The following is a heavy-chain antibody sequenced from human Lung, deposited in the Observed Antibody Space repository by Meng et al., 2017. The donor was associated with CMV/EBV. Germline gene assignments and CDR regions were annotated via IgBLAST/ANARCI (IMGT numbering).Heavy chain of an antibody. D-gene: IGHD1-26*01. CDR1: GVSISSNIR. Sequence: GQLKGSGPGLVNPSGTLSLTCGVSGVSISSNIRWTWVRQPPGKGLEWIGDIDDSGSTNYNPSLNSRISISLDKSKNHFSLKVNSVTAADTAVYYCARGKQDAWELLAYWGQGALVTVSS. CDR3: ARGKQDAWELLAY. J-gene: IGHJ4*02. V-gene: IGHV4-4*02. CDR2: IDDSGST.